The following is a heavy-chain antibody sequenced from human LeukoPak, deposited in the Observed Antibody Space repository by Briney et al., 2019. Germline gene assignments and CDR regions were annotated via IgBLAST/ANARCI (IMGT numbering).Heavy chain of an antibody. J-gene: IGHJ4*02. CDR1: GYSISSGYY. V-gene: IGHV4-38-2*01. D-gene: IGHD2-15*01. CDR2: IYHSGST. CDR3: ARQASYCSGGSCYHPDY. Sequence: PSETLSLTCAVSGYSISSGYYWGWIRQPPGKGLEWIGSIYHSGSTYYNPSLKSRVTISVDTSKNQFSLKLSSVTAADTAVYYCARQASYCSGGSCYHPDYWGQGTLVTVSS.